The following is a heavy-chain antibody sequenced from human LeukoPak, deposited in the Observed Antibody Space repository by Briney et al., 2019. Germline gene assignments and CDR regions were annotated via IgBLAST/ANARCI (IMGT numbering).Heavy chain of an antibody. CDR3: AKVLVVVVTATQYYFDY. D-gene: IGHD2-21*02. CDR1: GFTFDDYG. CDR2: INWNGGST. Sequence: GGSLRLSCAASGFTFDDYGMSWVRQAPGKGLEWVSGINWNGGSTGYADSVKGRFTISRDNSKNTLYLQMNSLRAEDTAVYYCAKVLVVVVTATQYYFDYWGQGTLVTVST. J-gene: IGHJ4*02. V-gene: IGHV3-20*04.